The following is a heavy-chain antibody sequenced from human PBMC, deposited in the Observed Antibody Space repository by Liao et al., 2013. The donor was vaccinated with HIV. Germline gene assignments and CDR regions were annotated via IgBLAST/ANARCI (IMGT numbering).Heavy chain of an antibody. J-gene: IGHJ6*03. D-gene: IGHD3-10*01. CDR1: GASISSGDYY. Sequence: QVQLQESGPGLVKPSQTLSLTCTVSGASISSGDYYWSWIRQPPGKGLEWIGYIYYSGSTYYNPSLRSRVTISVDTSKNQFSLNLTSVTAADTAVYYCASRGHFYFYMDVWGKGTTVSVSS. V-gene: IGHV4-30-4*08. CDR2: IYYSGST. CDR3: ASRGHFYFYMDV.